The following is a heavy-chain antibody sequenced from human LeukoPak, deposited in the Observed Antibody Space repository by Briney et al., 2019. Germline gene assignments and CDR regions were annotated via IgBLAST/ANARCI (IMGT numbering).Heavy chain of an antibody. CDR1: GGSISSYY. CDR2: VYTSGST. CDR3: ARSVLRSTWHFDY. V-gene: IGHV4-4*07. Sequence: SETLSLTCTVSGGSISSYYWSWIRQPPGKGLEWIGRVYTSGSTNYNPSLKSRVTMSVDTSKNQFSLKLTSVTAADTAVYYCARSVLRSTWHFDYWAQGTLVTVSS. D-gene: IGHD5-24*01. J-gene: IGHJ4*02.